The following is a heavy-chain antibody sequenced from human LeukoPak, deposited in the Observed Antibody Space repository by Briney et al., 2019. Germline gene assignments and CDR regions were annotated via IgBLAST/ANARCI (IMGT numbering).Heavy chain of an antibody. CDR1: GGSISSYY. J-gene: IGHJ3*02. Sequence: SETLSLTCTVSGGSISSYYWSWIRQPPGKGLEWIGYIYYSGSTNYNPSLKSRVTISVDTSKNQFSLKLSSVTAADTAVYYCARDLYYYGSGSYSDAFDIWGQGTMVTVSS. D-gene: IGHD3-10*01. CDR3: ARDLYYYGSGSYSDAFDI. CDR2: IYYSGST. V-gene: IGHV4-59*01.